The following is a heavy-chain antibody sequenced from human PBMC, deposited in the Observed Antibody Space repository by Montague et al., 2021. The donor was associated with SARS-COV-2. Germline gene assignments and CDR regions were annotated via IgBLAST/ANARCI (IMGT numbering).Heavy chain of an antibody. J-gene: IGHJ5*02. D-gene: IGHD1-1*01. V-gene: IGHV4-59*08. CDR2: IFYNGYT. Sequence: ETLSLTCTVSGGTVRDYYWNWIRQTPGKGLEWIGYIFYNGYTKYNPSLESRVTLSVDTPGNQFFLSLRSVTASDTAIYFCARHSVSEDGTFFRSYFDPWGQGAQVIVSS. CDR1: GGTVRDYY. CDR3: ARHSVSEDGTFFRSYFDP.